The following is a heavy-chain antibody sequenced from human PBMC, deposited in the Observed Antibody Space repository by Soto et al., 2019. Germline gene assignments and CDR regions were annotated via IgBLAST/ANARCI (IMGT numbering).Heavy chain of an antibody. V-gene: IGHV3-23*01. CDR2: LSGSGGST. J-gene: IGHJ4*02. CDR3: AKDSGYDHTD. CDR1: EFTFGSSG. D-gene: IGHD5-12*01. Sequence: EVQLLESGGGLVQPGGSLRLSCAASEFTFGSSGMSWVRQAPGKGLEWISGLSGSGGSTYYADSVKGRFTISRDTSKSTLYLQMHSLRVEDTAVYYCAKDSGYDHTDWGQGTLVTVSS.